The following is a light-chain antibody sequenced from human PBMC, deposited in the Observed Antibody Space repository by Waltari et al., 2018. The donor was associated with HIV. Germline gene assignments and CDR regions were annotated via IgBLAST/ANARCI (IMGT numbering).Light chain of an antibody. Sequence: QSALTQPPSVSGSPGQSVTISCTGTSSDVGNSNRVSWYQQPPRSAPKHMIYEVSNRPSGVPRRFSGSKSGNTSSLTTSGLQAEDEADYYCSSYTSSNTFVVFGGWTKLTVL. CDR3: SSYTSSNTFVV. CDR2: EVS. V-gene: IGLV2-18*03. CDR1: SSDVGNSNR. J-gene: IGLJ2*01.